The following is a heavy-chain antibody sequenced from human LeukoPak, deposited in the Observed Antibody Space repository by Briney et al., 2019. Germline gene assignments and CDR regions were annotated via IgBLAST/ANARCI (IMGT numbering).Heavy chain of an antibody. Sequence: PGGSLRLSCAASGFTFSDYYMSWIRLPPGKGLEWVSYISSGGSIIYYADSVKGRFTISRDNAKNSLYLQMNSLRAEDTAVYYCARGGLPKAFDIWGQGTMVTVSS. V-gene: IGHV3-11*04. CDR2: ISSGGSII. CDR1: GFTFSDYY. J-gene: IGHJ3*02. D-gene: IGHD3-16*01. CDR3: ARGGLPKAFDI.